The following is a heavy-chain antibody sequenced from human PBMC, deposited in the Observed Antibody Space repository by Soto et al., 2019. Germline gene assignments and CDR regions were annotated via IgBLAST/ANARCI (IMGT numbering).Heavy chain of an antibody. J-gene: IGHJ4*02. D-gene: IGHD4-17*01. CDR3: ARPTVNYGGKEGGIDY. V-gene: IGHV4-39*01. CDR2: IYYSGST. Sequence: QLQLQESGPGLVKPSETLSLTCTVSGGSISSSSYYWGWIRQPPGKGLEWIGSIYYSGSTYYNPSLKSRVTISVDTSKNQFSLKLSSVTAADTAVYYCARPTVNYGGKEGGIDYWGQGTLVTVSS. CDR1: GGSISSSSYY.